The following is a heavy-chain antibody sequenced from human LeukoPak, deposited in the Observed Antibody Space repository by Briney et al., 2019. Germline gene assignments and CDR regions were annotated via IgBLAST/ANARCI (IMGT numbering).Heavy chain of an antibody. D-gene: IGHD3-16*01. V-gene: IGHV3-48*03. J-gene: IGHJ6*02. CDR1: GFTFSSYE. CDR3: ARDLIMDYYYGMDV. Sequence: GGSLRLSCAASGFTFSSYEMNWVRQAPGKGLEWVSYISSSGGTIYYADSVKGRFTISRDNAKNSLYLQVNSLRAEDTAVYYCARDLIMDYYYGMDVWGQGTTVTVSS. CDR2: ISSSGGTI.